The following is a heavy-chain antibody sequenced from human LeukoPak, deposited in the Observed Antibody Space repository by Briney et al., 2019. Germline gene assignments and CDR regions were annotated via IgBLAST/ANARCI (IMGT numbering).Heavy chain of an antibody. CDR2: IYYSGST. CDR3: ALSHMYSSGY. J-gene: IGHJ4*02. CDR1: GGSISSSSYY. V-gene: IGHV4-39*01. D-gene: IGHD6-19*01. Sequence: SETLSLTCTVSGGSISSSSYYWGWIRQPPGKGLEWIGSIYYSGSTYYNPSLKSRVTISVDTSKNQFSLKLSSVTAADTAVYYCALSHMYSSGYWGQGTLVTVSS.